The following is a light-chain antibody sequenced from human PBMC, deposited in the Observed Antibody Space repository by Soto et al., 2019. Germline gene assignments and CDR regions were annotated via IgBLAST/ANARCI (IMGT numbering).Light chain of an antibody. CDR2: DTS. CDR1: QSVSSY. V-gene: IGKV3-11*01. Sequence: EIVLTQSSATLSLSPGERATLSCRASQSVSSYLAWYQQKPGQAPRLLIYDTSNRATGIPARFSGSGSGTDFTLTISSLEPEDFAVYYCQQRSNWPPWTFGQGTKVEFK. CDR3: QQRSNWPPWT. J-gene: IGKJ1*01.